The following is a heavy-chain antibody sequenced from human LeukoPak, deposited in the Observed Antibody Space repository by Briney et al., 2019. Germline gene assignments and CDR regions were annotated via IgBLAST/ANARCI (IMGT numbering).Heavy chain of an antibody. CDR1: GYSLNELS. CDR2: FDPEEGET. D-gene: IGHD3-10*01. CDR3: APYPPLGWFGEPPRYS. V-gene: IGHV1-24*01. Sequence: ASVKVSYKVSGYSLNELSMHWVRQAPGKGLEWMGGFDPEEGETFYARQFQGRLTMTEDTSTDTAYMELRSLTSEDTALYYCAPYPPLGWFGEPPRYSWGQGTLVTVSS. J-gene: IGHJ4*02.